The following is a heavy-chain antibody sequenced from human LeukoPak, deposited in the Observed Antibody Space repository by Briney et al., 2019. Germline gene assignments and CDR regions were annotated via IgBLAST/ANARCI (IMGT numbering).Heavy chain of an antibody. CDR2: INAGNGNT. J-gene: IGHJ5*02. V-gene: IGHV1-3*03. Sequence: ASVKVSCKASGYTFTSYAMHWVRQAPGQRLEWMGWINAGNGNTKYSQEFQGRVTITRDTSASTAYMELSSLRSEDMAVYYCARDTGSDDILSPWGQGTLVTVSS. D-gene: IGHD3-9*01. CDR1: GYTFTSYA. CDR3: ARDTGSDDILSP.